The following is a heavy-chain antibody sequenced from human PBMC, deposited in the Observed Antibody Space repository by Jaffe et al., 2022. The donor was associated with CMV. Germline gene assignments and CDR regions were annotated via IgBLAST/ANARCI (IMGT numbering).Heavy chain of an antibody. V-gene: IGHV3-48*03. CDR1: TFTLSSYE. CDR2: INPSDSFT. CDR3: AVSLSGYRDWFGP. Sequence: EVQLVESGGGLVQPGGSLRLSCAASTFTLSSYEMNWVRQAPGKGLEWVSYINPSDSFTWYADSVKGRFTISTDNAKNSLYLQMNSLRPEDTAVYYCAVSLSGYRDWFGPWGQGTLVTVSS. D-gene: IGHD3-22*01. J-gene: IGHJ5*02.